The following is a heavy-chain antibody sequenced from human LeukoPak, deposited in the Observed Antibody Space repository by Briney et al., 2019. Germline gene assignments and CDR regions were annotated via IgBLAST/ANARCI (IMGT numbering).Heavy chain of an antibody. Sequence: GGSLRLSCAASGFTFSSYTMNWVRQAPGKGLEWGSYISTGGSISYADSVKGRFTISRDNAKNSLYLQMNSLRDEDTAVYYCARMIDYNYGYAFDFWGQGTLVTVSS. CDR3: ARMIDYNYGYAFDF. J-gene: IGHJ4*02. CDR2: ISTGGSI. D-gene: IGHD5-18*01. V-gene: IGHV3-48*02. CDR1: GFTFSSYT.